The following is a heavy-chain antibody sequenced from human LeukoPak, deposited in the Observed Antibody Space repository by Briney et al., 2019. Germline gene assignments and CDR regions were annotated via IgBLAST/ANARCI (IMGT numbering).Heavy chain of an antibody. D-gene: IGHD3-10*01. J-gene: IGHJ5*02. CDR2: IYHSGST. V-gene: IGHV4-38-2*02. CDR1: GYSISSGYY. CDR3: ARQPWGVRGVQRRGWFDP. Sequence: SETLSLTCTVSGYSISSGYYWGWIRQPPGKGLEWIGSIYHSGSTYYNPSLKSRVTISVDTSKNQFSLKLSSVTAADTAVYYCARQPWGVRGVQRRGWFDPWGQGTLVTVSS.